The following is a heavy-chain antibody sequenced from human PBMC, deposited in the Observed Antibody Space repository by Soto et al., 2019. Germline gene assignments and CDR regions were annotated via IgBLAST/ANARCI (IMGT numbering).Heavy chain of an antibody. CDR1: GGSFSGYY. CDR2: INHSGST. CDR3: ARGFSYYGSGSLDY. J-gene: IGHJ4*02. D-gene: IGHD3-10*01. Sequence: SETLSLTCAVYGGSFSGYYWSWIRQPPGKGLEWIGEINHSGSTNYNPSLKSRVTISVDTSKNQFSLKLSSVTAADTAVYYCARGFSYYGSGSLDYWGQGTLVTVSS. V-gene: IGHV4-34*01.